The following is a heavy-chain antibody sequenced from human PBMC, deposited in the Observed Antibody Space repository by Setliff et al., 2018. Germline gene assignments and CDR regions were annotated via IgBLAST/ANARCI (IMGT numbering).Heavy chain of an antibody. V-gene: IGHV3-11*05. CDR3: ARVVGRWLRFYDAFDI. CDR1: GFTFSDYY. Sequence: PGGSLRLSCAASGFTFSDYYMRWIRQAPGKGLEWVSYISSSSSYTNYADSVKGRFTISRDNAKNSLYLQMNSLRAEDTAVYYCARVVGRWLRFYDAFDIWGQGTMVTVSS. D-gene: IGHD5-12*01. J-gene: IGHJ3*02. CDR2: ISSSSSYT.